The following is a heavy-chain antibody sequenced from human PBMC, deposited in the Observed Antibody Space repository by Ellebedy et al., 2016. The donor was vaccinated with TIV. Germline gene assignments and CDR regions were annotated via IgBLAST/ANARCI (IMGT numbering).Heavy chain of an antibody. CDR3: AREKFYYNSSGYDNWFDP. Sequence: MPGGSLRLSCSVSGASITDYYWTWIRQPPGKGLEWIGYIYYTGTTNYNPSLKSRVTISVDTSKNQLSLKLSSVTAADTAVYYCAREKFYYNSSGYDNWFDPWGQGTTVTVSS. CDR1: GASITDYY. V-gene: IGHV4-59*01. D-gene: IGHD3-22*01. J-gene: IGHJ5*02. CDR2: IYYTGTT.